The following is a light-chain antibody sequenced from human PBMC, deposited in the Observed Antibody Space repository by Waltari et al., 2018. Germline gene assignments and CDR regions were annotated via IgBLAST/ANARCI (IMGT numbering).Light chain of an antibody. Sequence: QSALTQPASVSGSPGQSIPISCPGTSSDVGGYNYVPWYQQHPGKAPNLMIYEVSNRPSGVSNRFSGSKSGNTASLTISGLQADDEADYYCASYTSSSNFVFGSGTTVTV. CDR1: SSDVGGYNY. CDR2: EVS. CDR3: ASYTSSSNFV. V-gene: IGLV2-14*01. J-gene: IGLJ1*01.